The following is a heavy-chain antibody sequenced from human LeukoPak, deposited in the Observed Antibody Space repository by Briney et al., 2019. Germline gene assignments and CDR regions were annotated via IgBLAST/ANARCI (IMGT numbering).Heavy chain of an antibody. J-gene: IGHJ4*02. CDR1: GYTFTSYY. V-gene: IGHV1-46*01. Sequence: ASVKVSCKASGYTFTSYYMHWVRQAPGQGLEWMGIINPSGGSTSYAQKFQGRVTMTRDTSTSTVYMELSSLRSEDTAVYYCARHLLYYYDSSCHPAYFDYWGQGTLVTVSS. CDR2: INPSGGST. D-gene: IGHD3-22*01. CDR3: ARHLLYYYDSSCHPAYFDY.